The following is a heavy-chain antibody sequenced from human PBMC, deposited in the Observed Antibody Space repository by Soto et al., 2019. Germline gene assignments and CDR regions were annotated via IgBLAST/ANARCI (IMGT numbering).Heavy chain of an antibody. J-gene: IGHJ3*02. Sequence: SETLSLTCTVSGGSISSYYWSWIRQPPGKGLEWIGYIYYSGSTNYNPSLKSRVTISVDTSKNQFSLKLSSVTAADTAVYYCARDESLHAFDIWGQGTMVTVSS. CDR1: GGSISSYY. CDR3: ARDESLHAFDI. V-gene: IGHV4-59*01. CDR2: IYYSGST.